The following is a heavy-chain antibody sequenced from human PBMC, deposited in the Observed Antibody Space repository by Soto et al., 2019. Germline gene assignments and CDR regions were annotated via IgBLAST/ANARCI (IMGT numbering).Heavy chain of an antibody. J-gene: IGHJ6*03. CDR3: ARSAREGNGLRNYYYYYYMDV. CDR1: GFTFSSYG. D-gene: IGHD4-17*01. Sequence: PGGSLRLSCAASGFTFSSYGMHWVRQAPGKGLEWVAVIWYDGSNKYYADSVKGRFTISRDNSKNTLYLQMNSLRAEDTAVYYCARSAREGNGLRNYYYYYYMDVWGKGTTVTVSS. V-gene: IGHV3-33*01. CDR2: IWYDGSNK.